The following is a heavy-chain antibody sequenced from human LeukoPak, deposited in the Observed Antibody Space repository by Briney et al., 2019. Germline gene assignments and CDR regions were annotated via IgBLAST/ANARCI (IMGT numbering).Heavy chain of an antibody. CDR3: ARDHPTMIVVANYGFDY. D-gene: IGHD3-22*01. V-gene: IGHV3-11*01. J-gene: IGHJ4*02. Sequence: GGSLRLSCAASGFTFSDYYMSWIRQAPGKELEWVSYISSSGSTIYYADSVKGRFTISRDNAKNSLYLQMNSLRAEDTAVYYCARDHPTMIVVANYGFDYWGQGTLVTVSS. CDR2: ISSSGSTI. CDR1: GFTFSDYY.